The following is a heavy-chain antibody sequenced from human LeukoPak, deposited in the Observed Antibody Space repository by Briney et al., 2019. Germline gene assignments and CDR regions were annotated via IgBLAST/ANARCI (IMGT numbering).Heavy chain of an antibody. CDR3: ARRLDS. V-gene: IGHV3-48*02. CDR2: ITSSSTI. Sequence: PRGSLRLSCAASGFTFSNYNMNWVRQAPGKGLEWVSHITSSSTIYYADSVKGRFTISRDNAKNSLYLQMNSLRDEDTAVYYCARRLDSWGQGTLVTVSS. J-gene: IGHJ4*02. CDR1: GFTFSNYN.